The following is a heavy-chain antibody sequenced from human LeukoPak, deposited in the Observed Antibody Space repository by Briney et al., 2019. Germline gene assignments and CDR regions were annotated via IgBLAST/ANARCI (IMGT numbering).Heavy chain of an antibody. CDR2: ISWNSGSI. V-gene: IGHV3-9*01. D-gene: IGHD6-13*01. J-gene: IGHJ4*02. Sequence: GGSLRLSCAASGFSFDDYAMHWVRQAPGKGLEWVSGISWNSGSIGYADSVKGRFTISRDNAKNSLYLQMNSLRAEDTALYYCAKASGSSSWYVFDYWGQGTLVTVSS. CDR3: AKASGSSSWYVFDY. CDR1: GFSFDDYA.